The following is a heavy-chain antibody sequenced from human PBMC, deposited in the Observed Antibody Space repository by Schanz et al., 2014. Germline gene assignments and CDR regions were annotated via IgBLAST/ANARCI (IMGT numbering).Heavy chain of an antibody. V-gene: IGHV3-11*06. CDR2: ISSSGRYT. D-gene: IGHD6-25*01. CDR1: GFTFSDSY. J-gene: IGHJ6*02. Sequence: VQLVESGGGLVQPGGSLRLSCAASGFTFSDSYMSWIRQGPGKGLEWVSYISSSGRYTKYADSVKGRFTIARDNAKNSLYLHMNSLRAEDTAVYFCARMRRSGLSGMDVWGQGTTVIVSS. CDR3: ARMRRSGLSGMDV.